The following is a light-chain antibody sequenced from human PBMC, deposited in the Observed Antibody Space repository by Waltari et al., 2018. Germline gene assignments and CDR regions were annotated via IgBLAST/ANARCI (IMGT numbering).Light chain of an antibody. J-gene: IGKJ5*01. CDR3: QQYNRWPPIT. CDR2: DAS. V-gene: IGKV3-15*01. Sequence: EVVMTQSPDTLSVSPGGRATLSCRASPSIATNLAWYQQRRGQAPRLLIFDASTRATSISGRFSGSGSGTEFTLTISSLQSEDSAVYYCQQYNRWPPITFGQGTRLEIK. CDR1: PSIATN.